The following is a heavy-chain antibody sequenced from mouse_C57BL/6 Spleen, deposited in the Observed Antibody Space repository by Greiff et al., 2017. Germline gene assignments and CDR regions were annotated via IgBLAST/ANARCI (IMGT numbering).Heavy chain of an antibody. J-gene: IGHJ3*01. CDR2: IYPGSGNT. CDR1: GYTFPDYY. CDR3: ARSSSWFAD. V-gene: IGHV1-76*01. Sequence: VQLQQSGAELVRPGASVKLSCKASGYTFPDYYINWVKQRPGQGLEWIARIYPGSGNTYSNEKFKGKATLTAEKSASTAYMQLSSLTSEDSAVYFCARSSSWFADWGQGTLVTVSA.